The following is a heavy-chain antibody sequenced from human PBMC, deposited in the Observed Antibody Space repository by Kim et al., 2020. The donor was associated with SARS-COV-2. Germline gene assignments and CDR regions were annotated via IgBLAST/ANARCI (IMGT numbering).Heavy chain of an antibody. D-gene: IGHD4-17*01. CDR3: AGRTVTTGRGAFDI. J-gene: IGHJ3*02. Sequence: SPSFHGQVTISADKSISTAYLQWSSLKASDTAMYYCAGRTVTTGRGAFDIWGQGTMVTVSS. V-gene: IGHV5-51*01.